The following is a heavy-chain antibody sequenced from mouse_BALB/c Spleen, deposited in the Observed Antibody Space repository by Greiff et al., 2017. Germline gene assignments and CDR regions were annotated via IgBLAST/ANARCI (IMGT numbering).Heavy chain of an antibody. CDR1: GFTFSSYA. CDR2: ISSGGST. Sequence: EVQGVESGGGLVKPGGSLKLSCAASGFTFSSYAMSWVRQTPEKRLEWVASISSGGSTYYPDSVKGRFTISRDNARNILYLQMSSLRSEDTAMYYCSRGAYYYGSSYAWFAYWGQGTPGTVSA. D-gene: IGHD1-1*01. V-gene: IGHV5-6-5*01. J-gene: IGHJ3*01. CDR3: SRGAYYYGSSYAWFAY.